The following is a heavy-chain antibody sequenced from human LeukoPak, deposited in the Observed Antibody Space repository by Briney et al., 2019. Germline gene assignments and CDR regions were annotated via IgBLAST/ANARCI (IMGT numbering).Heavy chain of an antibody. J-gene: IGHJ1*01. CDR2: IIPILGIG. D-gene: IGHD3-16*01. V-gene: IGHV1-69*04. CDR1: GGTFSNYA. Sequence: SVKVSCKASGGTFSNYAIGWLRRAPGPPLEWLGRIIPILGIGNYAQKLQGRVTITADKSTSTAYMELNSLSSEDTAVYYCARDLGAGLEQPFQHWGVGTLVVVS. CDR3: ARDLGAGLEQPFQH.